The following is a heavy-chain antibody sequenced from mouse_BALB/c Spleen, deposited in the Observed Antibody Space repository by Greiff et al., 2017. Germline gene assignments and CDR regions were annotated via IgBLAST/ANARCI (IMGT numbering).Heavy chain of an antibody. CDR1: GYTFTSYW. CDR2: IYPGNSDT. D-gene: IGHD1-1*01. Sequence: VQLQQSGTVLARPGASVKMSCKASGYTFTSYWMHWVKQRPGQGLEWIGAIYPGNSDTSYNQKFKGKAKLTAVTSTSTAYMELSSLTNEDSAVYYCTRTHYYGSSYQTLFADWGQGTLVTVSA. J-gene: IGHJ3*01. CDR3: TRTHYYGSSYQTLFAD. V-gene: IGHV1-5*01.